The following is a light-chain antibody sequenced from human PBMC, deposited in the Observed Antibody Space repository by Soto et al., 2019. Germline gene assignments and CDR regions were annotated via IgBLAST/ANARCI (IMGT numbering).Light chain of an antibody. CDR1: SSDVGGYKY. Sequence: QSALTQPASVSGSPGQSITISCTGTSSDVGGYKYVSWYQQHPGKAPKLMIYEDTNRPSGVSNRFSGSKSGNTASLTGSGLQAEDEADYYCSSVSSSSTLYVFGTGTKLTVL. V-gene: IGLV2-14*01. CDR3: SSVSSSSTLYV. J-gene: IGLJ1*01. CDR2: EDT.